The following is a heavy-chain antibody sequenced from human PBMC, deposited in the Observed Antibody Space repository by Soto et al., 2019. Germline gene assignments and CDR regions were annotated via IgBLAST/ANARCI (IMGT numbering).Heavy chain of an antibody. CDR2: MWNDGSNK. CDR3: ARIGTWALNFDY. CDR1: GFTFSNYH. J-gene: IGHJ4*02. D-gene: IGHD7-27*01. V-gene: IGHV3-33*01. Sequence: QVQLAESGGGVVQPGRSLRLSCAASGFTFSNYHMHWVRQAPGRGLEWVAVMWNDGSNKYYADSVKGRFTISRDNSKNTLWLQMNSLRVEDTAVYYCARIGTWALNFDYWGQGTLVTVSS.